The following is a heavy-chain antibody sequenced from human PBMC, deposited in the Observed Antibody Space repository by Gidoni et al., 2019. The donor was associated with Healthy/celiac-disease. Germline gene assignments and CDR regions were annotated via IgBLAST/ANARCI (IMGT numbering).Heavy chain of an antibody. CDR2: IFSNDKK. D-gene: IGHD2-8*01. Sequence: VSLKESGPVLVKPTETLTPTCTVSGLSLSPARMGASWIRQPPGKALEWLAHIFSNDKKSYSTTQKSGLTISKDTSKSQVVLTMTNMDPVSTATYYCARMYCTNGVYYEDYYYMDVWGKGTTVTVSS. V-gene: IGHV2-26*01. J-gene: IGHJ6*03. CDR1: GLSLSPARMG. CDR3: ARMYCTNGVYYEDYYYMDV.